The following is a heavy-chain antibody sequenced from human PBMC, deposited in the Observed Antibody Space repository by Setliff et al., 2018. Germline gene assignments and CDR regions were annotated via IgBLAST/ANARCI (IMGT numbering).Heavy chain of an antibody. CDR1: GYTFTSYG. V-gene: IGHV1-18*01. CDR3: ARVVGSGGNGGHWYFDL. D-gene: IGHD2-15*01. J-gene: IGHJ2*01. Sequence: GASVKVSCKASGYTFTSYGISWVRQAPGQGLEWMGWISAYNGNTNYAQKLQGRVTMTTDTSTSTAYMELRSLRSDDTAVYYCARVVGSGGNGGHWYFDLWGRGTLVTSPQ. CDR2: ISAYNGNT.